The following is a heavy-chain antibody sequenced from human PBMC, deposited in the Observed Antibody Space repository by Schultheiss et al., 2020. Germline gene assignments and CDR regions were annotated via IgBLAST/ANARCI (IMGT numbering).Heavy chain of an antibody. CDR2: IYYSGST. J-gene: IGHJ4*02. Sequence: SETLSLTCTVAGGSISSYYWSWIRQPPGKGLEWIGYIYYSGSTNYNPSLKSRVTISVDTSKNQFSLKLSSVTAADTAVYYCARGAAAARDFDYWGQGTLVTVSS. D-gene: IGHD6-13*01. CDR3: ARGAAAARDFDY. CDR1: GGSISSYY. V-gene: IGHV4-59*08.